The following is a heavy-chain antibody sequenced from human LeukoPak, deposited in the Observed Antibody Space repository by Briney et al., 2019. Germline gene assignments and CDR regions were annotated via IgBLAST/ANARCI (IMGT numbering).Heavy chain of an antibody. Sequence: GGSLRLSCAASGFTVSSNYMSWVRQAPGKGLEWVSVIYSGGSTYYADSVKGRFTISRDNSKNTLYLQMNSLRAEDTAVYYCARGVGGSYYHFDYWGQGTLVTVSS. J-gene: IGHJ4*02. CDR3: ARGVGGSYYHFDY. CDR1: GFTVSSNY. V-gene: IGHV3-66*02. D-gene: IGHD1-26*01. CDR2: IYSGGST.